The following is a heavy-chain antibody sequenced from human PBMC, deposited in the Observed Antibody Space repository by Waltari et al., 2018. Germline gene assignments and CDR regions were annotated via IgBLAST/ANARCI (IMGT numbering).Heavy chain of an antibody. D-gene: IGHD3-3*01. Sequence: QVQLQQWGAGLLKPSETLSLTCAVYGGSFSGYYWSWIRQPPGKGLEWSGEINHSGSTHVTPSLKSRFTISVDTSKNQFSLKLSSVTAADTAVYYCARLYDFWSGYSGFPDAFDIWGQGTMVTVSS. J-gene: IGHJ3*02. CDR1: GGSFSGYY. CDR2: INHSGST. CDR3: ARLYDFWSGYSGFPDAFDI. V-gene: IGHV4-34*01.